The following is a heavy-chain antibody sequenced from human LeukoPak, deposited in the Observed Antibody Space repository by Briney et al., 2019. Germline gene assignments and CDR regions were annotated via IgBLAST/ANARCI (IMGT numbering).Heavy chain of an antibody. CDR1: GFTFSSYA. J-gene: IGHJ4*02. CDR2: IGSSGSTI. D-gene: IGHD1-26*01. Sequence: PGGSLRLSCAASGFTFSSYAMSWVRQAPGKGLEWVSYIGSSGSTIYYADSVKGRFTISRDNAKNSLYLQMNSLGAEDTAVYYCAKKGATTGDFDYWGQGTLVTVSS. V-gene: IGHV3-48*04. CDR3: AKKGATTGDFDY.